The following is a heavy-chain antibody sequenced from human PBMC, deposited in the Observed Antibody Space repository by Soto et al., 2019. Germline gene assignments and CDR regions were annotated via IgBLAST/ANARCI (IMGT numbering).Heavy chain of an antibody. CDR3: TVWGSGNDFGAA. CDR2: SKNKADSYNT. J-gene: IGHJ4*02. D-gene: IGHD3-10*01. V-gene: IGHV3-72*01. CDR1: GFTFSDHY. Sequence: EVQLVESGGGLVQPGGSLRLSCAASGFTFSDHYMDWVRQAPGKGLEWVGRSKNKADSYNTEYAASVKGRFSISRDASKYSLFLHMTSLKTEDTAVYYCTVWGSGNDFGAAWGQGILVTVSS.